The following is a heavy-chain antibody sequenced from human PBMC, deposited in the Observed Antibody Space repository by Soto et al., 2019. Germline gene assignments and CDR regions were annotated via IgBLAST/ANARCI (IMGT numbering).Heavy chain of an antibody. V-gene: IGHV3-33*01. D-gene: IGHD4-17*01. CDR1: GFTFSRYG. J-gene: IGHJ4*02. Sequence: QVQLVESGGGVVQPGRSLRLSCAASGFTFSRYGMHWVRQAPGKGLEWVAVILDDGSDQNYADSVKGRFTISRDNSKNSLYLQMNSLRAEDTAVYYCARDDDYRDNGFDYWGQGTLVTVSS. CDR2: ILDDGSDQ. CDR3: ARDDDYRDNGFDY.